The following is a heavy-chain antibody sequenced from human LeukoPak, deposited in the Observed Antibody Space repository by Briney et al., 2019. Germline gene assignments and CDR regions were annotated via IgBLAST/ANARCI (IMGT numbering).Heavy chain of an antibody. V-gene: IGHV4-39*07. Sequence: SETLSLTCTVSGGSISSSKYYWGWIRQPPGKGLEWIGSIYYSGSAYYNPSLKSRVTISVDTSKNQFSLKLTSVTAADTAVYYCARSPYYYDSSGQMAWFDPWGQGTLVTVSS. D-gene: IGHD3-22*01. J-gene: IGHJ5*02. CDR2: IYYSGSA. CDR1: GGSISSSKYY. CDR3: ARSPYYYDSSGQMAWFDP.